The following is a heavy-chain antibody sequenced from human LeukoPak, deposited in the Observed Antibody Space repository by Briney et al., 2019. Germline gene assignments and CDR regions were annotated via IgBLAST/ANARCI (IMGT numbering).Heavy chain of an antibody. Sequence: SQTLSLTCTVSGGSISSGGYYWSWIRQHPGKGLEWIGYIYYSGSTNYNPSLKSRVTISVDTSKNQFSLKLTSVTTADTAVYYCARVPGRYGYWYFDLWGRGTLVTVSS. CDR3: ARVPGRYGYWYFDL. J-gene: IGHJ2*01. CDR2: IYYSGST. D-gene: IGHD3-10*01. V-gene: IGHV4-31*03. CDR1: GGSISSGGYY.